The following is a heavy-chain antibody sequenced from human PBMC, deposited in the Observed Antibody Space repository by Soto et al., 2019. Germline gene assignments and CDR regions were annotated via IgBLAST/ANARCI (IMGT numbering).Heavy chain of an antibody. CDR3: ERGDQWLLY. CDR2: TYYKSKWFY. J-gene: IGHJ4*02. D-gene: IGHD6-19*01. Sequence: LQTLSLTCDISGDSVSSDSTAWNWIRQSPSRGLEWLGRTYYKSKWFYNYAVSVRSRIAIKSDTSKNQFSLQLNSVTPEDTAAYFCERGDQWLLYWGQGTLVTVSS. V-gene: IGHV6-1*01. CDR1: GDSVSSDSTA.